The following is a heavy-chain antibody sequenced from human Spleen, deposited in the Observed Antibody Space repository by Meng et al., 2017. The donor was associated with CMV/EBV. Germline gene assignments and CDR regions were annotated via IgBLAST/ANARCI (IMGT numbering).Heavy chain of an antibody. CDR3: VRGGYAELEY. CDR2: IRYDGSNK. J-gene: IGHJ4*02. Sequence: GESLKISCAASGFTFSSYGMHWVRQAPGKGLEWVAFIRYDGSNKYYADSVKGRFTISRDNSKNTLYLQMNSLRAEDTAMYYCVRGGYAELEYWGQGTLVTVSS. V-gene: IGHV3-30*02. CDR1: GFTFSSYG. D-gene: IGHD2-2*01.